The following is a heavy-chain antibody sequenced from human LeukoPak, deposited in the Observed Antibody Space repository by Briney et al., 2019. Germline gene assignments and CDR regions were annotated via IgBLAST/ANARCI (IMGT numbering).Heavy chain of an antibody. D-gene: IGHD1-26*01. CDR2: ITSSSSYI. J-gene: IGHJ6*03. CDR1: GFTFTSYN. V-gene: IGHV3-21*06. Sequence: GGSLRLSCAASGFTFTSYNMNWVRQAPGKGLEWVSSITSSSSYIYYADSVKGRFTISRDNAKNSLYLQMDSLRAEDTAVYYXXXXXXXXXXXXYPYYYYYYMDVWGKGTTVTVSS. CDR3: XXXXXXXXXXXYPYYYYYYMDV.